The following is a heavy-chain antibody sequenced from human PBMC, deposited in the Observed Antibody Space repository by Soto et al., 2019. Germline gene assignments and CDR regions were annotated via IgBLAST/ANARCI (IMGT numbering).Heavy chain of an antibody. CDR3: ASRRLPDCSRSSCYVFDY. J-gene: IGHJ4*02. CDR2: ITGSGGGT. D-gene: IGHD2-2*01. V-gene: IGHV3-23*01. CDR1: GFTFSSYA. Sequence: GSLRLSCVASGFTFSSYAMSWVRQAPGKGLEWVSGITGSGGGTYAESVEGRFPISRDNSKNTVYLQMNSLRVEDSDIYYCASRRLPDCSRSSCYVFDYWGRGALVTVSS.